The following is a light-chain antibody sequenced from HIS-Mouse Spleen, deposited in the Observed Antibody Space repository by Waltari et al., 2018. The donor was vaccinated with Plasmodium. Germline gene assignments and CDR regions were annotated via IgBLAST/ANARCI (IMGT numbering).Light chain of an antibody. CDR1: QGISSY. V-gene: IGKV1-9*01. CDR2: AAS. J-gene: IGKJ4*01. CDR3: QQRNSDPRF. Sequence: DIQLTQSPSFLSASVGDRVTITCRPSQGISSYLAWYQQKPGKAPKLLIYAASTLQSEVPSRCSGSGSGTEVTLTISSLQPEDFATYSCQQRNSDPRFFGGGTKVEIK.